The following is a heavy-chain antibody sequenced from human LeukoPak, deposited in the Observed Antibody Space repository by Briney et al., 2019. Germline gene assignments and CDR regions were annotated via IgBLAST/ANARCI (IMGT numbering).Heavy chain of an antibody. CDR3: ARDLYYSDSSGPIDRYFDY. CDR1: GYTFTGYY. D-gene: IGHD3-22*01. Sequence: ASVKVSCKASGYTFTGYYMHWVRQAPGQGLEWMGWINPNSGGTNYAQKFQGWVTMTRDTSISTAYMELSRLRSDDTAVYYCARDLYYSDSSGPIDRYFDYWGQGTLVTASS. J-gene: IGHJ4*02. CDR2: INPNSGGT. V-gene: IGHV1-2*04.